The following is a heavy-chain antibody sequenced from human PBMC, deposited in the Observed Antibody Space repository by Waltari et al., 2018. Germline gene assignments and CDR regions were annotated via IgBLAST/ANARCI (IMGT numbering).Heavy chain of an antibody. CDR3: AKPRSGSGAFDI. V-gene: IGHV3-30*18. J-gene: IGHJ3*02. CDR1: GFTFSRYG. Sequence: QVQLVESGGGVVQPGRSLRLSCAASGFTFSRYGMHWVRQAPGKGLEWVAVIWYDGSNKYYADSVKGRFTISRDNSKNTLYLQMNSLRAEDTAMYYCAKPRSGSGAFDIWGQGTMVTVSS. CDR2: IWYDGSNK. D-gene: IGHD3-10*01.